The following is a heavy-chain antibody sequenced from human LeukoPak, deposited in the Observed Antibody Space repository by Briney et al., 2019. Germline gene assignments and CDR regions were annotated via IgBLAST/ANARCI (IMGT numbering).Heavy chain of an antibody. CDR3: ARDSIAAEPNWFDP. V-gene: IGHV4-4*07. CDR1: GGSFSGYY. J-gene: IGHJ5*02. Sequence: SETLSLTCAVYGGSFSGYYWSWIRQPAGKGLEWIGRIYTSGSTNYNPSLKSRVTMSVDTSKNQFSLKLSSVTAADTAVYYCARDSIAAEPNWFDPWGQGTLVTVSS. CDR2: IYTSGST. D-gene: IGHD6-13*01.